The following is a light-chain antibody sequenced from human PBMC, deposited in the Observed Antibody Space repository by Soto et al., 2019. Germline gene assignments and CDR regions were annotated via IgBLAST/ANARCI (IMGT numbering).Light chain of an antibody. CDR2: GAS. CDR1: QGISNY. Sequence: DIQMTQSPSSLSASVGDRVTITCRASQGISNYLAWYQQKPGKVPKLLIYGASTLQSGVPSRFSGSGSGTDFTLTISRLQPEDAATYYCQKYTSALHGTFGQGTNMEIK. CDR3: QKYTSALHGT. J-gene: IGKJ1*01. V-gene: IGKV1-27*01.